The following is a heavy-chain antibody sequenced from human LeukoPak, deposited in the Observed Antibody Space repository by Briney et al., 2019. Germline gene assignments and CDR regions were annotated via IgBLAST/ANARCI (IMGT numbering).Heavy chain of an antibody. J-gene: IGHJ5*01. CDR1: GFAFSDYA. Sequence: GGSLRLSCTASGFAFSDYAMSWLRQPPGKGLEWVSTINANSGTTSYAASVRGRFTISRDNSKNTLYLQLNTLRADDTATYYCAKPISGGLAVTADWFHPWGQGTLVVVSS. D-gene: IGHD6-19*01. CDR2: INANSGTT. CDR3: AKPISGGLAVTADWFHP. V-gene: IGHV3-23*01.